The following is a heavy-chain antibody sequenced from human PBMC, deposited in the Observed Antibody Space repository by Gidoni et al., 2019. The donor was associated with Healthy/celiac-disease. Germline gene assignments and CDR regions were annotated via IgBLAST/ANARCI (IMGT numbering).Heavy chain of an antibody. V-gene: IGHV4-34*01. CDR1: GGSFSGYY. D-gene: IGHD5-18*01. J-gene: IGHJ4*02. CDR2: INHSGST. Sequence: QVQLQQWGAGLFKPSETLSLTCAVYGGSFSGYYWSWIRQPPGKGLEWIGEINHSGSTNYNPSLKSRVTISVDTSKNQFSLKLSSVTAADTAVYYCASPGDTAMVKGGSYYFDYWGQGTLVTVSS. CDR3: ASPGDTAMVKGGSYYFDY.